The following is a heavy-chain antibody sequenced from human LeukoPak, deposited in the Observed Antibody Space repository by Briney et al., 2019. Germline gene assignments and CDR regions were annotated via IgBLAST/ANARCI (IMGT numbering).Heavy chain of an antibody. D-gene: IGHD3-10*01. CDR2: ISSSGSTI. Sequence: GGSLRLSCAASGFTFGDYYMSWIRQAPGKGLEWVSYISSSGSTIYYADSVKGRFTISRDNAKNSLYLQMNSLRAEDTAVYYCARDRGITMVRGVRYYYYGMDVWGQGTTVTVSS. CDR1: GFTFGDYY. V-gene: IGHV3-11*01. CDR3: ARDRGITMVRGVRYYYYGMDV. J-gene: IGHJ6*02.